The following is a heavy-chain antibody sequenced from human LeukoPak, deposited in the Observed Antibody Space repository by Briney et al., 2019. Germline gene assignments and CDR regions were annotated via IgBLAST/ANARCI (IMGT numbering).Heavy chain of an antibody. D-gene: IGHD3-22*01. CDR1: GDSINSLDL. V-gene: IGHV4-4*02. CDR2: MYLSGTT. J-gene: IGHJ4*02. Sequence: SETLSLTCTVSGDSINSLDLWSWVRQPPGKGLEWIGEMYLSGTTHSNPSVKSRVTISIDKSKNQFFLNLSSVTAADTAVYYCAGLVGRYSSGLYYYYFDYWGQGTLLTVSS. CDR3: AGLVGRYSSGLYYYYFDY.